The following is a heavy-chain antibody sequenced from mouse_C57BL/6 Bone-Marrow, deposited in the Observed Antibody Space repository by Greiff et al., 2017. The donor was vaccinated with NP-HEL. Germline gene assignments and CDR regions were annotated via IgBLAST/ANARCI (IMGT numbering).Heavy chain of an antibody. CDR1: GYAFSSSW. V-gene: IGHV1-82*01. D-gene: IGHD3-2*02. CDR2: IYPGDGDT. J-gene: IGHJ2*01. CDR3: ARSETAQATGDY. Sequence: VQLQESGPELVKPGASVKISCKASGYAFSSSWMNWVKQRPGKGLEWIGRIYPGDGDTNYNGKFKGKATLTADKSSSTAYMQLSSLTSEDSAVYSCARSETAQATGDYWGQGTTLTVSS.